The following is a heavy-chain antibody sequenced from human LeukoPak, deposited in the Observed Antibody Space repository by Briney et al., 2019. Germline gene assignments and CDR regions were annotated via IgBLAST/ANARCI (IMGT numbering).Heavy chain of an antibody. D-gene: IGHD2-15*01. J-gene: IGHJ4*02. V-gene: IGHV3-21*01. CDR1: GFTFDDYG. CDR2: ISSSSSYI. Sequence: GGSLRLSCAASGFTFDDYGMSWVRQAPGKGLEWVSSISSSSSYIYYADSLKGRFTISRDNAKNSLYLQMNSLRAEDTAVYYCARDPGIGGLHFDYWGQGTLVTVSS. CDR3: ARDPGIGGLHFDY.